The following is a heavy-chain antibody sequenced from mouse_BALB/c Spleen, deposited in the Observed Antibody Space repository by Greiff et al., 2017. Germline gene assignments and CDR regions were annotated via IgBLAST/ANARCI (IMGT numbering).Heavy chain of an antibody. D-gene: IGHD2-3*01. Sequence: DVHLVESGGGLVQPGGSLRLSCATSGFTFTDYYMSWVRQPPGKALEWLGFIRNKANGYTTEYSASVKGRFTISRDNSQSILYLQMNTLRAEDSATYYCARDDGYYSTFCLAYWGQGTLVTVSA. CDR1: GFTFTDYY. J-gene: IGHJ3*01. V-gene: IGHV7-3*02. CDR3: ARDDGYYSTFCLAY. CDR2: IRNKANGYTT.